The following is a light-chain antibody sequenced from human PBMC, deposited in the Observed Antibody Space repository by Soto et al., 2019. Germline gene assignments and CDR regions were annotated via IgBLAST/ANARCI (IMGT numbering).Light chain of an antibody. Sequence: EIVLPQSPGTLSLSPGERATLSCRASQSVSSSYLAWYQQKPGQAPRLLIYRTSNRATGIPDRFSGSGSGTDFTLTISRLEPEDFAVYWCQQYDSSPRTFGQGTKVGI. CDR3: QQYDSSPRT. J-gene: IGKJ1*01. V-gene: IGKV3-20*01. CDR2: RTS. CDR1: QSVSSSY.